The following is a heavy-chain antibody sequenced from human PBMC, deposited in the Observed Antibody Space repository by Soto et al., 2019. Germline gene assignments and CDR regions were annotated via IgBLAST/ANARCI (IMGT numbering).Heavy chain of an antibody. CDR1: GFTFSSYA. D-gene: IGHD4-4*01. CDR3: ARGCAVTTDGVSGYEGYYYYYGMDV. V-gene: IGHV3-30-3*01. Sequence: QVQLVESGGGVVQPGRSLRLSCAASGFTFSSYAMHWVRQAPGKGLEWVAVISYDGSNKYYADSVKGRFTIYRDNSKNTLYLQMNCLRAEDTAVYYCARGCAVTTDGVSGYEGYYYYYGMDVWGQGTTVAVSS. CDR2: ISYDGSNK. J-gene: IGHJ6*01.